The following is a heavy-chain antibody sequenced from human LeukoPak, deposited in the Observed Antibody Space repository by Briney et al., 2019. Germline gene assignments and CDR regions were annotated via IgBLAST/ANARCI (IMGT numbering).Heavy chain of an antibody. J-gene: IGHJ3*02. V-gene: IGHV1-69*06. D-gene: IGHD1-26*01. CDR3: ARDRSWEQRAFDI. CDR1: GGTFSSYA. CDR2: IIPIFGTA. Sequence: SVKVSCKASGGTFSSYAISWVRQAPGQGLEWTGGIIPIFGTANYAQKFQGRVTITADKSTSTAYMELSGLRSEDTAVYYCARDRSWEQRAFDIWGQGTMVTVSS.